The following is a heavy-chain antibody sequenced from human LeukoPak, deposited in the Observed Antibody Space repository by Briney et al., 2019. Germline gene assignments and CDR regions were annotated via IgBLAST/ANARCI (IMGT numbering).Heavy chain of an antibody. Sequence: GGSLRLSCAASGFTFIGYAMTWVRQAPGKGLEWVSSISGSAGSSYHADSVKGRFSISRDNSKNTLYLEMNSLRAEDTAVYYCAKGAARWELRSWGQGTLVTVSS. D-gene: IGHD1-26*01. J-gene: IGHJ4*02. CDR2: ISGSAGSS. CDR3: AKGAARWELRS. CDR1: GFTFIGYA. V-gene: IGHV3-23*01.